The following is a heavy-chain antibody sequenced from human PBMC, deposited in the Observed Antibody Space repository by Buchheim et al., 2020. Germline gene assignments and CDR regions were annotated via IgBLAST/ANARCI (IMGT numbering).Heavy chain of an antibody. D-gene: IGHD3-22*01. J-gene: IGHJ4*02. V-gene: IGHV3-30-3*01. CDR2: ISYDGSNK. Sequence: QVQLVESGGGVVQPGRSLRLSCAASGFTFSSYAMHWVRQAPGKGLEWVAVISYDGSNKYYADSVKGRFTISRDNSKNTLYLQMNSLRAEDTAVYYCASGSSGYYFIPLDYWGQGTL. CDR1: GFTFSSYA. CDR3: ASGSSGYYFIPLDY.